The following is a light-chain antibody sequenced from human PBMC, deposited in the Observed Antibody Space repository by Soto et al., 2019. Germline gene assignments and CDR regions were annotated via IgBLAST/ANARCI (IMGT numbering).Light chain of an antibody. CDR2: AAS. J-gene: IGKJ3*01. V-gene: IGKV1-27*01. CDR3: QQYNSCLFT. Sequence: DIQMTQSPSSLSASVGDRVTITCRASQGISNYLAWYQQQPGKVPKLLIYAASTLQSGVPSRFSGSGSGTDFTLAISSLQPEDVATYYCQQYNSCLFTVGPGTKVDIK. CDR1: QGISNY.